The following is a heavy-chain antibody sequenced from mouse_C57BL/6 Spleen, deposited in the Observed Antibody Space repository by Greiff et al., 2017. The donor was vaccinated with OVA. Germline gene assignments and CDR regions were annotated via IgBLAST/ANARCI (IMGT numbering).Heavy chain of an antibody. CDR1: GFSLTSYG. CDR2: IWGGGST. Sequence: VKLVESGPGLVAPSQSLSITCTVSGFSLTSYGVDWVRQPPGKGLEWLGVIWGGGSTNYNSALMSRLSISKDNSKSQVFLKMNSLQTDDTAMYYCAKRCTTVVDYYAMDYWGQGTSVTVSS. J-gene: IGHJ4*01. CDR3: AKRCTTVVDYYAMDY. V-gene: IGHV2-9*01. D-gene: IGHD1-1*01.